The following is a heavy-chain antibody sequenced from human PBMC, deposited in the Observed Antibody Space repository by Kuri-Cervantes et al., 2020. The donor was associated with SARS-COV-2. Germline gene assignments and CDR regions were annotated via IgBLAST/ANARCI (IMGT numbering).Heavy chain of an antibody. J-gene: IGHJ4*02. V-gene: IGHV4-59*08. CDR3: ARVSMAGNDYGDY. CDR2: IYYGGST. Sequence: SETLSLTCTVSGGSISSYYWSWIRQPPGKGLEWIGYIYYGGSTNYNPSLKSRVTISVDTSKNQFSLKLSSVTAADTAVYYCARVSMAGNDYGDYWGQGTLVTVSS. CDR1: GGSISSYY. D-gene: IGHD5-24*01.